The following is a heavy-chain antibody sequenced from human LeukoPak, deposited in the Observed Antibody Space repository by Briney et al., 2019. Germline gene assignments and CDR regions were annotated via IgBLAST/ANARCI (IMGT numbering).Heavy chain of an antibody. CDR3: ARGYCSGGSCYESRGWFDY. Sequence: SETLSLTCTVSGGSISSYSYYWGWIRQPPGKGLEWIGSIHYGGSTYHNPSLKSRVTISVDTSKNQFSLKLSSVTAADTAVYFCARGYCSGGSCYESRGWFDYWGQGTLVTVSS. CDR2: IHYGGST. CDR1: GGSISSYSYY. V-gene: IGHV4-39*07. J-gene: IGHJ4*02. D-gene: IGHD2-15*01.